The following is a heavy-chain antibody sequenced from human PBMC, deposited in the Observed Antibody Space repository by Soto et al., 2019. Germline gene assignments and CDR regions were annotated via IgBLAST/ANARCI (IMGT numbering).Heavy chain of an antibody. D-gene: IGHD2-15*01. Sequence: GSLRLSCAASGLTFFTHAMTWVRQAPGKGLEWVSTISGLGESTFYADSVKGRFTIPRDNSMSTLFLHMNSLRAEDTAIYYCAKGGHRSPFDFWGLGTLVTVSS. CDR1: GLTFFTHA. CDR3: AKGGHRSPFDF. J-gene: IGHJ4*02. CDR2: ISGLGEST. V-gene: IGHV3-23*01.